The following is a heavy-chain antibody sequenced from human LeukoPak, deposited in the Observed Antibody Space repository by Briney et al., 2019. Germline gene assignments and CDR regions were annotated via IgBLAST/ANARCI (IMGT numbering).Heavy chain of an antibody. V-gene: IGHV3-21*01. CDR2: ISSSSSYI. J-gene: IGHJ4*02. CDR1: GFTFSSYS. D-gene: IGHD3-22*01. CDR3: ARPDLDYYDSSGYAY. Sequence: KTGGSLRLSCAASGFTFSSYSMNWVRQAPGKGLEWVSSISSSSSYIYYADSVKGRFTISRDNAKNSLYLQMNSLRAEDTAVYYCARPDLDYYDSSGYAYWGQGTLVTVSS.